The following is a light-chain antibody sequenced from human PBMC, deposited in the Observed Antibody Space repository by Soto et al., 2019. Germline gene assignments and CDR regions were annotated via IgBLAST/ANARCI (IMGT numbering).Light chain of an antibody. CDR3: LQDYGDSWT. V-gene: IGKV1-6*01. J-gene: IGKJ1*01. CDR2: AAS. Sequence: QMTQSPSSLSASVGEKIIITCRASRDVGSDFIWYQQKLGQAPKLLVYAASNLYTGVPSRFSGSRSGTEFTLDISTLQPEDFASYYGLQDYGDSWTFGQGTKVEIE. CDR1: RDVGSD.